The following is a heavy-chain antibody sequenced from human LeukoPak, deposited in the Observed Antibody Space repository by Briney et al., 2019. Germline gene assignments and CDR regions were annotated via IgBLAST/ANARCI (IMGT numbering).Heavy chain of an antibody. CDR3: AKDLAKSPVLDYYGSGSYYKCGFDY. CDR2: ISGSGGST. J-gene: IGHJ4*02. Sequence: PGGSLRLSCAASGFTFSSYAMSWVRQAPGKGLEWVSAISGSGGSTYYADSVKGRFTISRDNSKNTLYLQMNSLRAEDTAVYYCAKDLAKSPVLDYYGSGSYYKCGFDYWGQGTLVTVSS. V-gene: IGHV3-23*01. D-gene: IGHD3-10*01. CDR1: GFTFSSYA.